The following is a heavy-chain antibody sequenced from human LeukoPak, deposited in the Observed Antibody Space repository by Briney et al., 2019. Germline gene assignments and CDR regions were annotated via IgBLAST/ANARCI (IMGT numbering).Heavy chain of an antibody. CDR1: GYTLTELS. CDR3: ATLSTMVRGVIIGGFDY. V-gene: IGHV1-24*01. CDR2: FDPEDGET. D-gene: IGHD3-10*01. Sequence: ASVKVSCKVSGYTLTELSMHWVRQAPGKGLEWMGGFDPEDGETIYAQKFQGRVTMTEDTSTDTAYMELSSLRSEDTAVYYCATLSTMVRGVIIGGFDYWGQGTLVTVSS. J-gene: IGHJ4*02.